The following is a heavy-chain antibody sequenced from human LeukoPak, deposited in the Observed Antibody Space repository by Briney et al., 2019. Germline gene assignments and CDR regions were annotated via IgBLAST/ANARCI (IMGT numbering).Heavy chain of an antibody. CDR2: ISGSGGST. CDR1: GFTVSSSY. D-gene: IGHD2-8*01. CDR3: AKDPIVLMVYAMGSAFDI. V-gene: IGHV3-23*01. J-gene: IGHJ3*02. Sequence: GGSLRLSCAASGFTVSSSYMSWVRQAPGKGLEWVSAISGSGGSTYYADSVKGRFTISRDNSKNTLYLQMNSLRAEDTAVYYCAKDPIVLMVYAMGSAFDIWGQGTMVTVSS.